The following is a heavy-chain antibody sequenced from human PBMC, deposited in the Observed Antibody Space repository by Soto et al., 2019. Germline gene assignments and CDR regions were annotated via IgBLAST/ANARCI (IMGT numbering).Heavy chain of an antibody. V-gene: IGHV4-59*01. CDR3: ARVLSWSSLFAF. J-gene: IGHJ4*02. D-gene: IGHD3-3*01. CDR1: GGSIISDY. CDR2: ISYSGST. Sequence: SETLSLTCTVSGGSIISDYWSCIRQPPGKGLEWIGYISYSGSTNYNPSLKSLVTISVDTSKNQFSLNLSSVTAADTAVYYCARVLSWSSLFAFGCQGTLVPVSS.